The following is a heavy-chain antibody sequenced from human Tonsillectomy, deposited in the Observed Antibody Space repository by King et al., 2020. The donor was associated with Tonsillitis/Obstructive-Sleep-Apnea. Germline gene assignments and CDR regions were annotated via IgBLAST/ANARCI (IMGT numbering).Heavy chain of an antibody. CDR2: ISSSSSYI. Sequence: VQLVESGGGLVKPGGSLRLSCAASGFTFSSYSMNWVRQAPGKGLEWVSSISSSSSYIYYADSVKGRFTISRDNAKNSLYLQMNSLRAEDTAVYFCARDSYDFWSGYQPMDYWGQGTLVTVSS. CDR3: ARDSYDFWSGYQPMDY. D-gene: IGHD3-3*01. CDR1: GFTFSSYS. V-gene: IGHV3-21*01. J-gene: IGHJ4*02.